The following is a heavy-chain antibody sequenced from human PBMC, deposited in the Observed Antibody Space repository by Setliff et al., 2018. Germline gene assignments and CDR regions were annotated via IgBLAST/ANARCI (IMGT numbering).Heavy chain of an antibody. CDR3: RQAVVGRDVFDI. J-gene: IGHJ3*02. CDR1: GESFSTYY. D-gene: IGHD1-1*01. Sequence: NPSETLSLTCAVYGESFSTYYWSWIRESPGKGLEWFGKIDHSGGATYNPSLESRVTMSVDTSKKQFSLKLTSVTAADTAMYYCRQAVVGRDVFDIWGQGTMVTVSS. V-gene: IGHV4-34*01. CDR2: IDHSGGA.